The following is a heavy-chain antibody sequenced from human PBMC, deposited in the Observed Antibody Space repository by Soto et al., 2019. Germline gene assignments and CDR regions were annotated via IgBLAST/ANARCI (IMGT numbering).Heavy chain of an antibody. V-gene: IGHV2-5*01. CDR3: AHDSSSLGPGAFDI. J-gene: IGHJ3*02. Sequence: SGPTLVNHTQTLTLTCTFSGFSLSTSGVGVGWIRQPPGKALEWLALIYWNDDKRYSPSLKSRLTITKDTSKNQVVLTMTNMDPVDTATYYCAHDSSSLGPGAFDIWGQGTMVTVSS. CDR2: IYWNDDK. CDR1: GFSLSTSGVG. D-gene: IGHD6-13*01.